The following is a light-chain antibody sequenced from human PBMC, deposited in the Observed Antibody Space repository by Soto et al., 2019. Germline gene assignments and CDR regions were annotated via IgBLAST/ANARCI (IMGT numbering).Light chain of an antibody. CDR3: EPYSACSEA. CDR2: KAS. Sequence: IRTSQYPATMPGSLGDRVTXTCRASQTISSWLAWYQQKPGKVPKLLIYKASTLKSEVPSGFSGTRSRTEFTLTLTRLWPGPYATYFCEPYSACSEAFGQGPKVDIK. V-gene: IGKV1-5*03. J-gene: IGKJ1*01. CDR1: QTISSW.